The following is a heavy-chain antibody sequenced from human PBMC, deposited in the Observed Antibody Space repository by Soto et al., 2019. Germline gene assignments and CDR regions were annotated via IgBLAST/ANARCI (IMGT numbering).Heavy chain of an antibody. CDR2: INHSGST. J-gene: IGHJ4*02. V-gene: IGHV4-34*01. CDR1: GGSFSDSY. CDR3: ARRDLRRTLFGVVKGFDY. Sequence: SETLSLTCAVYGGSFSDSYWSWIRQPPGKGLEWIGEINHSGSTNYNPSLKSRLTTSVDTSKNLFSLKLSSVTAADTAVYYCARRDLRRTLFGVVKGFDYWGQGTQVPVSS. D-gene: IGHD3-3*01.